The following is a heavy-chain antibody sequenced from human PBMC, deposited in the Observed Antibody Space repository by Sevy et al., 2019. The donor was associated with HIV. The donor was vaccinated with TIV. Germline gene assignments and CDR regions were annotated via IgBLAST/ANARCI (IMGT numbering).Heavy chain of an antibody. Sequence: GGSLRLSCGASGFTFSSYDMHWVRQAAGKGLEWVSGIGSGGDAYYPGSVKGRFTISRDNAKNSLYLQMNSLRAGDTAVYYCARSGGYSDYGMDVWGQGTTVTVSS. CDR3: ARSGGYSDYGMDV. V-gene: IGHV3-13*01. J-gene: IGHJ6*02. CDR1: GFTFSSYD. CDR2: IGSGGDA. D-gene: IGHD5-12*01.